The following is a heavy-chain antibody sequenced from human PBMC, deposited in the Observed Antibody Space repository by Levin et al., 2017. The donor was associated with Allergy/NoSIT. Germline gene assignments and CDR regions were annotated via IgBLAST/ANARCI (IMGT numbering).Heavy chain of an antibody. Sequence: LTCAASGFSVSNHYMTWVRQGPGKGLECVSVIYSDGSTYYADSVRGRFTISRDSFRNTLSLQMNSLRDDDTAVYYCTKGHYSGVYQWGQGTLVTVSS. D-gene: IGHD2-2*01. CDR2: IYSDGST. J-gene: IGHJ4*02. V-gene: IGHV3-53*01. CDR3: TKGHYSGVYQ. CDR1: GFSVSNHY.